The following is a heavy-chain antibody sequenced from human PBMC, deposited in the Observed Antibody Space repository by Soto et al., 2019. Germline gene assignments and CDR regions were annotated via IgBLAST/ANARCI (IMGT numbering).Heavy chain of an antibody. CDR3: AKDSRSHPQGWFDP. CDR2: ISGSGDYT. J-gene: IGHJ5*02. V-gene: IGHV3-23*01. Sequence: EVQLLESGGGLVQPGESLRLSFAASGFTFSSYAMTWVRQAPGKGLEWVSSISGSGDYTYFADSLKGRFTISRDNSNATLYLQMSSLRVEDTAIYYCAKDSRSHPQGWFDPWGQGTLVTVSS. D-gene: IGHD2-15*01. CDR1: GFTFSSYA.